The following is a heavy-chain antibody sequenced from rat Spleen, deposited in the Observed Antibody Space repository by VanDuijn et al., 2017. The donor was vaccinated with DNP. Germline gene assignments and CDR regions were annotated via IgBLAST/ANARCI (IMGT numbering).Heavy chain of an antibody. Sequence: EVQLVESGGGLLQPGRSLKLSCAASGFTFSDYAMVWVRQAPKKGLEWVATISYDGFRTYHRDSVKGRFTISRDNSKSTLYLQMDILRSEDTATYYCARHEEQPWFAYWGQGTLVTVSS. CDR3: ARHEEQPWFAY. V-gene: IGHV5-17*01. D-gene: IGHD1-5*01. J-gene: IGHJ3*01. CDR2: ISYDGFRT. CDR1: GFTFSDYA.